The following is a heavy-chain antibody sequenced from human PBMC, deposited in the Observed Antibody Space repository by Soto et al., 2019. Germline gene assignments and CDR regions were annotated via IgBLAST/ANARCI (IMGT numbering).Heavy chain of an antibody. CDR2: IFYNGKN. Sequence: QLQLQQSGPGLVKPSETLSLTCTVSGGPISTNDYHWGLIRQPPGEGLDWIASIFYNGKNYYKSSIRSRLTISIDTSKMQFSLQLSSVTDTDTAIYYCVRHSGAGSANYLGMDVWGKGTKVTVSS. CDR3: VRHSGAGSANYLGMDV. V-gene: IGHV4-39*01. J-gene: IGHJ6*04. D-gene: IGHD1-26*01. CDR1: GGPISTNDYH.